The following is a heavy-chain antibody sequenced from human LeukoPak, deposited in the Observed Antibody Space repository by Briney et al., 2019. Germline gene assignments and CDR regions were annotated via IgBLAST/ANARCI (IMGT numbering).Heavy chain of an antibody. CDR1: GDSISSYY. CDR3: ARRVVGALASTERNWFDP. V-gene: IGHV4-59*08. J-gene: IGHJ5*02. Sequence: SETLSLTCIVSGDSISSYYWSWIRQPPGKGLEWIGRIYYSGSTIYNPSLKSRVTISVDTSKNQFSLRLSSVTAADTAVYYCARRVVGALASTERNWFDPWGQGTLVTVSP. D-gene: IGHD3-3*01. CDR2: IYYSGST.